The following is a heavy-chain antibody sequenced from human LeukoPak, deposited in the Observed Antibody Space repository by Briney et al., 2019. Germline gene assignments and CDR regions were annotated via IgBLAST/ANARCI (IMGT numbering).Heavy chain of an antibody. Sequence: GASVKVSCKASGGTFSSYAISWVRQAPGQGLEWMGGIIPIFGTANYAQKFQGRVTMTRDTSTSTVYMELSSLRSEDTAVYYCASKHTEYCSSTTCYGYFDLWGRSTLVTVSS. CDR2: IIPIFGTA. CDR3: ASKHTEYCSSTTCYGYFDL. V-gene: IGHV1-69*05. J-gene: IGHJ2*01. D-gene: IGHD2-2*01. CDR1: GGTFSSYA.